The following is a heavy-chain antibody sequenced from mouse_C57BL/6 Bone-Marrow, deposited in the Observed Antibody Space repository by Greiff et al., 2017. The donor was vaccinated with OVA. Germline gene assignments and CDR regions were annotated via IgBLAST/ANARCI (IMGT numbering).Heavy chain of an antibody. J-gene: IGHJ4*01. V-gene: IGHV5-9-1*02. CDR3: TRASYYSNYDAMDY. CDR2: ISSGGDYI. D-gene: IGHD2-5*01. Sequence: EVQLVESGEGLVKPGGSLKLSCAASGFTFSSYAMSWVRQTPEKRLEWVAYISSGGDYIYYADTVKGRFTISRDNARNTLYLQMSSLKSEDTAMYYCTRASYYSNYDAMDYWGQGTSVTVSS. CDR1: GFTFSSYA.